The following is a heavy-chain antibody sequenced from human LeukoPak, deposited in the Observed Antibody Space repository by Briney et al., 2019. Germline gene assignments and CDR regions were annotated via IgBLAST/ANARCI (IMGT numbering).Heavy chain of an antibody. CDR1: GYTFTNYY. Sequence: ASVKVSCKTSGYTFTNYYMHGVRQAPGQGLEWMGIINPSGGSTSYAQKFQGRVTMTRDTSTSTVYMELSSLRSEDTAVYYCARDVASSGYYWDWGQGTLVTVSS. J-gene: IGHJ4*02. CDR3: ARDVASSGYYWD. V-gene: IGHV1-46*01. CDR2: INPSGGST. D-gene: IGHD3-22*01.